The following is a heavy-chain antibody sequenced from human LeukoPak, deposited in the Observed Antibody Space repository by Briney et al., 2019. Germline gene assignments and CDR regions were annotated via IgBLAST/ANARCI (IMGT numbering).Heavy chain of an antibody. D-gene: IGHD2-15*01. CDR2: ISYDGSNK. CDR1: GFTFSSYG. CDR3: ARATGYCSGGSCYSFDY. J-gene: IGHJ4*02. Sequence: GGSLRLSCAASGFTFSSYGMHWVRQAPGKGLEWVAVISYDGSNKYYADSVKGRFTISRDNAKNSLYLQMNSLRAEDTAVYYCARATGYCSGGSCYSFDYWGQGTLVTVSS. V-gene: IGHV3-30*03.